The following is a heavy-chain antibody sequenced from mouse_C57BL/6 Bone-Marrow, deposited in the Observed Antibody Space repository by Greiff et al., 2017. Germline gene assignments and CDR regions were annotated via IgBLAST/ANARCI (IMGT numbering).Heavy chain of an antibody. CDR1: GFSLTSYG. D-gene: IGHD1-1*01. V-gene: IGHV2-6-1*01. CDR3: ARQGSSYVYFDV. CDR2: IWSDGST. Sequence: VQVVESGPGLVAPSQSLSITCTVSGFSLTSYGVHWVRQPPGKGLEWLVVIWSDGSTTNNSALKSRLSIRKDNAKSQVFLKMNSLHTDDTAMYYCARQGSSYVYFDVWGTGTTVTVSS. J-gene: IGHJ1*03.